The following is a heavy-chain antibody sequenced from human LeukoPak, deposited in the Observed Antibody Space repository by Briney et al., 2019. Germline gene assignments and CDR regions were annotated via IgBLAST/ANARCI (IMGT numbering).Heavy chain of an antibody. CDR2: IIPIFGTA. Sequence: GASVKVSCKASGGTFSSYAISWVRQAPGQGLEWMGGIIPIFGTANYAQKFQGRVTITADESTSTAYMELSSLGSEDTAVYYCAFAYGSGSYSTEGIDYWGQGTLVTVSS. D-gene: IGHD3-10*01. CDR3: AFAYGSGSYSTEGIDY. J-gene: IGHJ4*02. V-gene: IGHV1-69*13. CDR1: GGTFSSYA.